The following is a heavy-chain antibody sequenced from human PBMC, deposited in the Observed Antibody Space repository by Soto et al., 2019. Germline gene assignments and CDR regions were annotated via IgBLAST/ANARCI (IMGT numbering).Heavy chain of an antibody. CDR3: ARDRGVVTIFGWPYGMDV. CDR1: GFPFSSYS. CDR2: ISSSSDTI. Sequence: GGSLRLSCAASGFPFSSYSMNWVRQAPGKGLEWVSYISSSSDTIYYADSVKGRFTISRDNAKNVPYLQMNSLRDEDTAVYYCARDRGVVTIFGWPYGMDVWGQGTTVTVSS. D-gene: IGHD3-3*01. J-gene: IGHJ6*02. V-gene: IGHV3-48*02.